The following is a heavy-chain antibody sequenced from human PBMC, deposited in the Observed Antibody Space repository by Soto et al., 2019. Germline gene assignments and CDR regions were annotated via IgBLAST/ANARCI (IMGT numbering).Heavy chain of an antibody. Sequence: GGSLRLSCAASGFTLSSYAMSWVRQAPGKGLEWVSTITGSGDSTYYADSVKGRFTISRDNSKNTLYLQMNSLRAEDTAVYYCAKVPRNSGNSYYFDYWGQGTLVTVSS. CDR3: AKVPRNSGNSYYFDY. J-gene: IGHJ4*02. CDR1: GFTLSSYA. D-gene: IGHD1-26*01. V-gene: IGHV3-23*01. CDR2: ITGSGDST.